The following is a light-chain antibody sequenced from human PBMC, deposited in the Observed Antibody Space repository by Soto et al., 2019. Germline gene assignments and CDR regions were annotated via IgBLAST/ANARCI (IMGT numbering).Light chain of an antibody. CDR3: QQFGSSRT. Sequence: EIVLTQSPGTLSLSPGERATLSCRASQSVSSSYLAWYQQQPGQAPRLLIYGASSRATSIPDRFSGSGSGTDFTLTISRLEPEDFAVYYYQQFGSSRTFGQGTKVDIK. J-gene: IGKJ1*01. CDR2: GAS. CDR1: QSVSSSY. V-gene: IGKV3-20*01.